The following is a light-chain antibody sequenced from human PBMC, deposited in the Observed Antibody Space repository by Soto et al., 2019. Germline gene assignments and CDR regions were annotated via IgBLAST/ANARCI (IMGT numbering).Light chain of an antibody. Sequence: QSALTQPASVSGSPGQSITISCTGTSSGIRDYNYVSWYQQLPGNAPKLIMYEVSNRPSGISNRFSGSKSGNTASLTISGLQAEDEADYYCSSNSPDFFGTGTQLTVL. V-gene: IGLV2-14*01. J-gene: IGLJ1*01. CDR1: SSGIRDYNY. CDR3: SSNSPDF. CDR2: EVS.